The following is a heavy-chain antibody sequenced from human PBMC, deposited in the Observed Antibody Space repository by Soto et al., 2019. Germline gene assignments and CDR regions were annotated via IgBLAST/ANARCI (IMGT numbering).Heavy chain of an antibody. V-gene: IGHV3-23*01. CDR3: AKGRTYFDF. CDR2: ISDGDGDT. J-gene: IGHJ4*02. Sequence: HPGGSLRLSCAASGFTFGDYAMTWVRQAPGKGLEWVSDISDGDGDTHYADSVKGRFTTSRDNSKNTLYLQMSSLRAEDAAVYYCAKGRTYFDFWGQGTLVTVSS. CDR1: GFTFGDYA.